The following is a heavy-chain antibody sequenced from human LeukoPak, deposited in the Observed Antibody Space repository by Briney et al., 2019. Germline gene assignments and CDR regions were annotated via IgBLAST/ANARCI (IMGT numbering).Heavy chain of an antibody. J-gene: IGHJ4*02. CDR3: VKERDYYFDY. D-gene: IGHD2-21*02. CDR1: GFNFDDYA. Sequence: PGRSLRLSCAAPGFNFDDYAMHWVRQTPEKGLEWVSGITWNSGTIAYADSVKGRFIISRDNAKNSLYLQMNSLRPEDTALYYCVKERDYYFDYWGQGTLVTVSS. V-gene: IGHV3-9*01. CDR2: ITWNSGTI.